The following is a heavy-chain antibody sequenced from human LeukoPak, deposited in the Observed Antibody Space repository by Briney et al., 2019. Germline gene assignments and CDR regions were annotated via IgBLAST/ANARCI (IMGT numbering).Heavy chain of an antibody. V-gene: IGHV1-2*02. Sequence: ASVKVSCKAAGYTFTGYFMHWVRQAPGQGLEWMGWINPNSGGTNYAQKFQGRVTMTRDTSISTAYMELSRLRSDDTAVYYCARSDKLGYPDYWGQGTLVTVSS. CDR1: GYTFTGYF. J-gene: IGHJ4*02. D-gene: IGHD7-27*01. CDR2: INPNSGGT. CDR3: ARSDKLGYPDY.